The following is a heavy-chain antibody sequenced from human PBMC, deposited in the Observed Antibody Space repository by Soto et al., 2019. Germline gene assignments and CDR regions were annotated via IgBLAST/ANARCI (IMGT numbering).Heavy chain of an antibody. CDR2: IWYDGSNK. Sequence: QVQLVESGGGVVQPGRSLSLSCAASGFTFSSYGMHWVRQAPGKGLEWVAVIWYDGSNKYYADSVKGRFTISRDNSKNTLYLQMNSLRAEDTAVYYCARDVMVTAMVMWYFDLWGRGTLVTVSS. CDR1: GFTFSSYG. V-gene: IGHV3-33*01. CDR3: ARDVMVTAMVMWYFDL. D-gene: IGHD2-21*02. J-gene: IGHJ2*01.